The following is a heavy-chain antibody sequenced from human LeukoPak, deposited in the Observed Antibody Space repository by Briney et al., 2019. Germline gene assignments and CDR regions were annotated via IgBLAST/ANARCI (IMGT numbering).Heavy chain of an antibody. CDR3: ARSGSSGWYGGNDYYYYYYMDV. D-gene: IGHD6-19*01. CDR2: INSDGSST. Sequence: GGSLRLSCAASGFTLSSYNMNWVRQAPGKGLVWVSRINSDGSSTSYADSVKGRFTISRDNAKNTLYLQMNSLRAEDTAVYYCARSGSSGWYGGNDYYYYYYMDVWGKGTTVTVSS. J-gene: IGHJ6*03. CDR1: GFTLSSYN. V-gene: IGHV3-74*01.